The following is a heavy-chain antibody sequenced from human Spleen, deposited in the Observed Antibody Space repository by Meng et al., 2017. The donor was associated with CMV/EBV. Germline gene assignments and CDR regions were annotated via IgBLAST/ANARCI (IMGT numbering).Heavy chain of an antibody. CDR2: IRYDGGNK. V-gene: IGHV3-30*02. CDR1: GFTFSSYG. J-gene: IGHJ4*02. CDR3: AKQWWLFGFPRAYYFDY. D-gene: IGHD3-22*01. Sequence: GESLKISCAASGFTFSSYGIHWVRQAPGKGLEWVAFIRYDGGNKYYADSVKGRFTISRDDSKNTLYLQMNSLRAEDTAVYYCAKQWWLFGFPRAYYFDYWGQGTLVTVSS.